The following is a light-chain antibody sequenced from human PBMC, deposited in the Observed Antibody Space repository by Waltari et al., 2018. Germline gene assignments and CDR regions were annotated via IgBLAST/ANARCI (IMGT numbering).Light chain of an antibody. Sequence: DIVMTQSPDSLAVSLGERATINCKSSQSVLYSPNNKNYLAWYQQKPGQPPQLLIYWASTRESGVPGRFSGSGSGTDFTLTISSLQAEDVAVYYCHQYANSPWTFGQGTKVEIK. J-gene: IGKJ1*01. CDR1: QSVLYSPNNKNY. V-gene: IGKV4-1*01. CDR2: WAS. CDR3: HQYANSPWT.